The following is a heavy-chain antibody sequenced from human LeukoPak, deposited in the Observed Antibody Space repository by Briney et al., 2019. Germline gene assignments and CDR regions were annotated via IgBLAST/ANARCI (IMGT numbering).Heavy chain of an antibody. V-gene: IGHV3-23*01. CDR1: GFTFSSYA. Sequence: PGGSLRLSCAASGFTFSSYAMSCVRQAPGKRLEWVSAIWINGSNTYYADSVKGRFTISRDNSKNTLYLQTNSLRADDTSVYYCAREMYRTDSNSHPFDYWGQGTLVTVSS. D-gene: IGHD6-13*01. J-gene: IGHJ4*02. CDR2: IWINGSNT. CDR3: AREMYRTDSNSHPFDY.